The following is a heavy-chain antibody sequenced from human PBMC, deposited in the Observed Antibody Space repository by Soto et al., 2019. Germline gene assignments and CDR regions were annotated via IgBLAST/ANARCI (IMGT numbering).Heavy chain of an antibody. V-gene: IGHV3-23*01. Sequence: ETLSLTCAVYGGSSSSYYWSWIRRPPGKGLEWVSSISGSSGSTYNADFVRGRFTISRDKSKNTLYLQMNSLRAEDTAVYYCAKDIVVVVAAGDAFDIWGQGTMVTVSS. J-gene: IGHJ3*02. D-gene: IGHD2-15*01. CDR2: ISGSSGST. CDR3: AKDIVVVVAAGDAFDI. CDR1: GGSSSSYY.